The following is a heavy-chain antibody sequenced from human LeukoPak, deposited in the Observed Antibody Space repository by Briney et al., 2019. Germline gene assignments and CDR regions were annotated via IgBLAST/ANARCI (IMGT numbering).Heavy chain of an antibody. J-gene: IGHJ4*02. Sequence: ASVKVSCKASGYTFTGYYIHWVRQAPGQGLEWMGWINPNSGGTNYAQKFQGRVTMTRDTSISTAYMELSRLRSDDTAVYYCARSGVASEYDFWSGYPTPYVYWGQGTLVTVSS. D-gene: IGHD3-3*01. CDR3: ARSGVASEYDFWSGYPTPYVY. V-gene: IGHV1-2*02. CDR1: GYTFTGYY. CDR2: INPNSGGT.